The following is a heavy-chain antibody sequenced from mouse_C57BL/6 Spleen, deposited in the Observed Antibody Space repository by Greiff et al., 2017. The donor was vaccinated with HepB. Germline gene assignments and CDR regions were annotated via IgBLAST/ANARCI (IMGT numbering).Heavy chain of an antibody. D-gene: IGHD2-3*01. CDR2: IYPGSGST. V-gene: IGHV1-55*01. J-gene: IGHJ2*01. Sequence: QVQLQQPGAELVKPGASVKMSCKASGYTFTSYWITWVKQRPGQGLEWIGDIYPGSGSTNYNEKFKSKATLTVDTSSSSAYMQLSSLTSEDAAVYDCAREDGYYLCYFDYWGQGTTLTVSS. CDR1: GYTFTSYW. CDR3: AREDGYYLCYFDY.